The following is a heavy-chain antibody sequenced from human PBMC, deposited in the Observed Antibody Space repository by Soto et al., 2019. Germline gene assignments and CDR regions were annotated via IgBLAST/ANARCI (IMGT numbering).Heavy chain of an antibody. CDR3: GRDLTSNANCIDP. CDR1: GDYIHVGRYY. J-gene: IGHJ5*02. CDR2: IYYTGKT. V-gene: IGHV4-30-4*01. D-gene: IGHD2-2*01. Sequence: QVQLQESGPGLVKPSQTLSLTCSVSGDYIHVGRYYWTWIRQRPGKGLEWMGYIYYTGKTYYNPSLESRLTMSVDRSKNQFSLRLTSVTAADTAVYFCGRDLTSNANCIDPWGQGTLVTVSS.